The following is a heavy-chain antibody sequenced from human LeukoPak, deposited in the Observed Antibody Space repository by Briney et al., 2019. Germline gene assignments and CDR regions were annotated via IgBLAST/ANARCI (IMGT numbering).Heavy chain of an antibody. J-gene: IGHJ4*02. CDR3: ARDLGGLLGHPLDY. Sequence: SETLSLTCTVSGGSFSSDDYYWSWIRQPPGKGLEWIGYIYHSGSAYYNPSLKSRVTISVDRSQNQFSLKLSSVTAADTAVYYCARDLGGLLGHPLDYWGQGTLVTVSS. D-gene: IGHD2-15*01. CDR2: IYHSGSA. CDR1: GGSFSSDDYY. V-gene: IGHV4-30-2*01.